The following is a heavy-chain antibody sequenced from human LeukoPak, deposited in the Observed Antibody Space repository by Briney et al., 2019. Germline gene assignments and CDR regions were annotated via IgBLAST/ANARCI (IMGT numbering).Heavy chain of an antibody. CDR2: IFPGDSDS. J-gene: IGHJ4*02. V-gene: IGHV5-51*01. CDR3: ATSESQTRFDY. Sequence: GESLKISCKGSGYRFTTYWVGWVRQLPGKGLEWIGIIFPGDSDSSHSPSFQGQVTLSADKSINTAYLQWSSLKASDTAVYYCATSESQTRFDYWGQGTLVTVSS. CDR1: GYRFTTYW. D-gene: IGHD1/OR15-1a*01.